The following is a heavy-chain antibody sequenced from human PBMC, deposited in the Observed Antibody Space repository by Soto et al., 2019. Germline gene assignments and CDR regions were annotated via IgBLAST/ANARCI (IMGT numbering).Heavy chain of an antibody. V-gene: IGHV1-46*01. Sequence: QVQLVQSGAEVKKPGASVKVSCKASGYTFTSYYMHWVRQAPGQGLAWMGIINPSGGSTSYAQKFQGKVTMTGDTSTSTVYMELSSLRSEDTAVYYCASSDILTGYYNYDYWGQLTLVTVSS. J-gene: IGHJ4*02. CDR1: GYTFTSYY. D-gene: IGHD3-9*01. CDR3: ASSDILTGYYNYDY. CDR2: INPSGGST.